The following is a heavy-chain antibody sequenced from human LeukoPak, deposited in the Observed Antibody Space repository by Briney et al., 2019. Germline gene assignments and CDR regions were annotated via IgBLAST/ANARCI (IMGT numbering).Heavy chain of an antibody. J-gene: IGHJ4*02. CDR3: VRDYPVTNPL. CDR1: GFTFGSYW. CDR2: IKKDGSEK. V-gene: IGHV3-7*01. Sequence: GGSLRLSCAASGFTFGSYWMSWVRQAPGKGPEWVANIKKDGSEKKYVDSAKGRFTISRDNAKNSLYLQMNSLRAEDTAVYYCVRDYPVTNPLWGQGTRVTVSS. D-gene: IGHD4-17*01.